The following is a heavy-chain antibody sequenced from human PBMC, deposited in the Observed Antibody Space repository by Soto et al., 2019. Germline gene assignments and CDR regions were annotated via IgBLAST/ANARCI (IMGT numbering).Heavy chain of an antibody. CDR1: GFTFSTYW. V-gene: IGHV3-7*05. CDR3: ARVWSLDY. D-gene: IGHD2-21*01. CDR2: INEDGSER. J-gene: IGHJ4*02. Sequence: PGGSLRLSCAASGFTFSTYWMSWVRQTPGKGLEWVANINEDGSERYYVDSVEGRFTISRDNAKNSLYLQMNSLRGEDTAVYYCARVWSLDYWGQGTLVTVSS.